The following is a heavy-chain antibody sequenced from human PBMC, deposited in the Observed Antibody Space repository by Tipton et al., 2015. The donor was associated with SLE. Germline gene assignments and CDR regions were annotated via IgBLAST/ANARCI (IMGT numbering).Heavy chain of an antibody. J-gene: IGHJ4*02. Sequence: TLSLTCTVSGGSVSSHSWSWIRPPPGEGLEWIGYVSFSGRTNYNPSLESRVTVSLDTSKNQFSLKLTSVTAADTAVYYCARGAYYFDSWGQGTLVTVSS. V-gene: IGHV4-59*02. CDR2: VSFSGRT. CDR3: ARGAYYFDS. CDR1: GGSVSSHS.